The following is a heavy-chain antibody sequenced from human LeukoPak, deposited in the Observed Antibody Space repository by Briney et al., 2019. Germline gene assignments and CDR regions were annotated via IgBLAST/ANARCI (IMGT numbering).Heavy chain of an antibody. CDR1: GGSISSSSYY. Sequence: PSETLSLACTVSGGSISSSSYYWGWIRQPPGKGLEWIGRIYTSGSTNYNPSLKSRVTMSVDTPKNQFSLKLSSVTAADTAVYYCASLNDYGDTGGWFWFDPWGQGTLVTVSS. J-gene: IGHJ5*02. CDR3: ASLNDYGDTGGWFWFDP. V-gene: IGHV4-61*05. D-gene: IGHD4-17*01. CDR2: IYTSGST.